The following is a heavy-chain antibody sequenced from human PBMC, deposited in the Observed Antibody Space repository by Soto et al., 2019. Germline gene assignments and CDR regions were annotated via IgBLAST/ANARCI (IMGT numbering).Heavy chain of an antibody. Sequence: ASVKVSCKVSGYTLTELSMHWVRQAPGKGLEWMGGFDPEDGETIYAQKFQGRVTMTEDTSTDTAYMELSSLRSEDTAVYYCATARLGRVVYYYYYGMDVWGQGTTVTVSS. V-gene: IGHV1-24*01. D-gene: IGHD1-26*01. CDR1: GYTLTELS. CDR3: ATARLGRVVYYYYYGMDV. CDR2: FDPEDGET. J-gene: IGHJ6*02.